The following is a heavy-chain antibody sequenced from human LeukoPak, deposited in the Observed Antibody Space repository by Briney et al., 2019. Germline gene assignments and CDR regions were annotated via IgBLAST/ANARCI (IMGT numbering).Heavy chain of an antibody. CDR1: GFTFSNFG. Sequence: PGRSLRLSCAASGFTFSNFGMHWVRQAPGKGLEWVAVISYDGKNEYYTDSVKGRFTISRDNAKNTLYLQMNSLRAGDTAVYYCAKQMAVDYFDYWGQGTLVTVSS. D-gene: IGHD5-24*01. J-gene: IGHJ4*02. CDR2: ISYDGKNE. CDR3: AKQMAVDYFDY. V-gene: IGHV3-30*18.